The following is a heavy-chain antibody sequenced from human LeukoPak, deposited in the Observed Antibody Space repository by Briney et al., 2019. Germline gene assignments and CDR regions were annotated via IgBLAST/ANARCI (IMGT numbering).Heavy chain of an antibody. D-gene: IGHD2-8*01. Sequence: ASVKVSCKASGYTFTGYYMHWVRQAPGQGLEWMGRINPNGGGTNYAQKFQGRVTMTRDTSISTAYMELSRLRSDDTAVYYCARGIRNIVLMVYAIGYWGQGTLVTVSS. V-gene: IGHV1-2*06. CDR1: GYTFTGYY. CDR2: INPNGGGT. CDR3: ARGIRNIVLMVYAIGY. J-gene: IGHJ4*02.